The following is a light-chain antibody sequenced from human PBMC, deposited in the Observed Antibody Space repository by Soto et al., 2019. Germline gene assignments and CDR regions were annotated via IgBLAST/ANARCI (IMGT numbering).Light chain of an antibody. J-gene: IGKJ4*01. Sequence: EIVMTQSPATLSVSPGERATLSCRASQNIGATLAWYQQKPGQAPRLLFYGASTRATGIPARFSGSGSGTEVTLAISSLQSEDFAVYYCQQFHNWPPLTFGGGTKVEI. CDR1: QNIGAT. CDR3: QQFHNWPPLT. V-gene: IGKV3-15*01. CDR2: GAS.